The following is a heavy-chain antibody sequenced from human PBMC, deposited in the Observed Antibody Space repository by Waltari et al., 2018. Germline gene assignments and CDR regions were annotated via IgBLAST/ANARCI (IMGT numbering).Heavy chain of an antibody. D-gene: IGHD3-9*01. V-gene: IGHV4-39*07. J-gene: IGHJ4*02. Sequence: QLQLQESGPGLVKPSETLSLACTVSGDYITNTNYHWSWHRQPPGKGLQWIATIFFNGTSYYNPSLKSRVLISVDTSKNQFSLRVTSVTVADTAVYFCARRVGDVLTGWPEFFDYWGQGNMVIVSP. CDR3: ARRVGDVLTGWPEFFDY. CDR1: GDYITNTNYH. CDR2: IFFNGTS.